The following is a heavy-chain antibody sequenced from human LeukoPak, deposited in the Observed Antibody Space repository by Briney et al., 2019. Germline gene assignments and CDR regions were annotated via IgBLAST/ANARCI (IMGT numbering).Heavy chain of an antibody. Sequence: GGSLRLSCAASGFTFSSYAMSWVRQAPGKGLEWVSAISGSGGSTYYADSVKGRFTISRDNSKNTLYLQMNSLRAEDTAVYYCAKIFGGRYYGSGSYYNALNYFDYWGQGTLVTVSS. CDR3: AKIFGGRYYGSGSYYNALNYFDY. J-gene: IGHJ4*02. V-gene: IGHV3-23*01. D-gene: IGHD3-10*01. CDR2: ISGSGGST. CDR1: GFTFSSYA.